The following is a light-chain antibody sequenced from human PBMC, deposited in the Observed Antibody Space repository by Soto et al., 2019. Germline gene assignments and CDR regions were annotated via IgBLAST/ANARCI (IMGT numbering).Light chain of an antibody. J-gene: IGKJ3*01. Sequence: DIQMTQSPSTLSASVGDRVTITCRASQSISSWLAWYQQKPGKAPKLLIYKAASLESGVPSRFSGSGSGTEFTLTISSLPPDDFATYYCQQYNSYSFTFGPGTKVYIK. CDR2: KAA. V-gene: IGKV1-5*03. CDR1: QSISSW. CDR3: QQYNSYSFT.